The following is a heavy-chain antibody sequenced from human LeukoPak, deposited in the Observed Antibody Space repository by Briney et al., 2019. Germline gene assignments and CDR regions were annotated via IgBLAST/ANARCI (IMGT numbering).Heavy chain of an antibody. J-gene: IGHJ4*02. CDR3: ARASGVSVVVPAATNFDY. CDR2: INPNSGGT. D-gene: IGHD2-2*01. CDR1: GYTFTGYY. Sequence: ASVKVSCKASGYTFTGYYMHWVRQAPGQGLEWMGWINPNSGGTNYAQKFQGRVTMTRDTSTSTAYMELSRLRSDDTAVYYCARASGVSVVVPAATNFDYWGQGTLVTVSS. V-gene: IGHV1-2*02.